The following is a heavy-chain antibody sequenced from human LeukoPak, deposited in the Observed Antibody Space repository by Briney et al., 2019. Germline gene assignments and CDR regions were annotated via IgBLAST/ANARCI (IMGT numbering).Heavy chain of an antibody. J-gene: IGHJ3*02. Sequence: PGRSPRLSCAASGFTFRSNGMHWVRQAPGKGLEWVAVISYDGSNKYYADSVKGRFTISRDNSKNTLYLQMNSLRAEDTAVYYCAKEGLDGSGSYWGVAAFDIWGQGTMVTVSS. CDR2: ISYDGSNK. D-gene: IGHD3-10*01. V-gene: IGHV3-30*18. CDR3: AKEGLDGSGSYWGVAAFDI. CDR1: GFTFRSNG.